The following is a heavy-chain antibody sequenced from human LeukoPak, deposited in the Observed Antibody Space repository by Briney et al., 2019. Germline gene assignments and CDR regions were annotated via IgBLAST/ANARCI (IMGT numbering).Heavy chain of an antibody. Sequence: SETLSLTCAVSGGSISSSDWWSWVRQPPGKGLEWIGEIFHSGSTNYNPSLKSRVTISVDKSENQFSLKLSSVTAADTAVYYCARGDYVWGSYRSDYWGQGTLVTVSS. D-gene: IGHD3-16*02. J-gene: IGHJ4*02. CDR1: GGSISSSDW. CDR3: ARGDYVWGSYRSDY. V-gene: IGHV4-4*02. CDR2: IFHSGST.